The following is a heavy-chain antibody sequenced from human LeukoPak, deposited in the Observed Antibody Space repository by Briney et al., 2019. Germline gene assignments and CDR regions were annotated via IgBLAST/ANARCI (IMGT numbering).Heavy chain of an antibody. CDR3: ARTTEGYCRGRSCYSYYYYMDV. CDR2: IYYSGST. V-gene: IGHV4-59*01. J-gene: IGHJ6*03. Sequence: SETLSLTCTVSGGSISSYYWSWIRQPPGKGLEWIGYIYYSGSTNFNPSLKSRVTISVDTSKNQFSLKLSSVTAADTAVYYCARTTEGYCRGRSCYSYYYYMDVWGKGTTVTVSS. CDR1: GGSISSYY. D-gene: IGHD2-15*01.